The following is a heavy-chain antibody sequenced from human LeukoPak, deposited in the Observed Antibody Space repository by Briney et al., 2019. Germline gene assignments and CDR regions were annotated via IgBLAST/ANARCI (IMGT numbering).Heavy chain of an antibody. CDR1: GFTVSGNY. CDR2: IYSGGTT. Sequence: GGSLRLSCAVSGFTVSGNYMSWVRQAPGKGLEWVSLIYSGGTTYYADSVKGRFTISRDNSKNTLYLQMNSLRAEDTAVYYCASRAGGYSHPYDYWGQGILVTVSS. J-gene: IGHJ4*02. D-gene: IGHD4-23*01. CDR3: ASRAGGYSHPYDY. V-gene: IGHV3-53*01.